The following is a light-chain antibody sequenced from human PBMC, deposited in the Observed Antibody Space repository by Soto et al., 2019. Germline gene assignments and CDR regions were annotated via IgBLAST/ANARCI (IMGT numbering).Light chain of an antibody. CDR2: EVS. CDR3: CSYAGSSTHVV. CDR1: SSDVGSYNL. V-gene: IGLV2-23*02. J-gene: IGLJ2*01. Sequence: QYALTQPASVSGSPGQSITISWTGTSSDVGSYNLVSWYQQHPGKAPKLMIYEVSKRPSGVSNRFSGSKSGNTASLTISGLQAEDEADYYCCSYAGSSTHVVFGGGTQLTVL.